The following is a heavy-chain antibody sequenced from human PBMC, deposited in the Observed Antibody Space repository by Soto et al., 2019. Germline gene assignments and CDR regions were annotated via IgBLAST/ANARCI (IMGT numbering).Heavy chain of an antibody. CDR2: IYYSGST. D-gene: IGHD1-1*01. J-gene: IGHJ6*02. CDR3: ARLEWDYYYYGMDV. CDR1: GGSISSSSYY. Sequence: SETLSLTCTVSGGSISSSSYYWGWIRQPPGKGLEWIGSIYYSGSTYYNPSLKSRVTISVDTSKNQFSLKLSSVTAADTAVYYCARLEWDYYYYGMDVWGQGTTVTVSS. V-gene: IGHV4-39*01.